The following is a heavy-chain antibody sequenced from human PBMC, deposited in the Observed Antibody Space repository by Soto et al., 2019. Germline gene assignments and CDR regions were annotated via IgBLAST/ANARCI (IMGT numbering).Heavy chain of an antibody. CDR1: GGSISSGEYY. Sequence: QVQLQESGPGLVKPSQTLSLTCTVSGGSISSGEYYWSWIRQPPGKGLEWIGYIYYSGSTYYNPSLKSRVTISVDTSKNQFSLKLSSVTAADTAVYYCARSLAYCGGDCYYPVNWFDPWGQGTLVTVSS. V-gene: IGHV4-30-4*01. J-gene: IGHJ5*02. CDR2: IYYSGST. D-gene: IGHD2-21*02. CDR3: ARSLAYCGGDCYYPVNWFDP.